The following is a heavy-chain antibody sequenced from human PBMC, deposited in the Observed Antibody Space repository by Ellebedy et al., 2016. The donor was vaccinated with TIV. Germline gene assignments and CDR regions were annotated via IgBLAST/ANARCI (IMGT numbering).Heavy chain of an antibody. Sequence: SETLSLXCTVSGGSVSSGSYYWSWIRQPPGKGLEWIGYIYYSGSTNYNPSLKSRVTISVDTSKNQFSLKLSSVTAADTAVYYCAREAKRKDAFDIWGQGTMVTVSS. CDR1: GGSVSSGSYY. V-gene: IGHV4-61*01. CDR2: IYYSGST. CDR3: AREAKRKDAFDI. D-gene: IGHD1-14*01. J-gene: IGHJ3*02.